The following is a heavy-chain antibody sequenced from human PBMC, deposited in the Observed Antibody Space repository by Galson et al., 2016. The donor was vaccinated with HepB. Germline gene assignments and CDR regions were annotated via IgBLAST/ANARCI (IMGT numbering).Heavy chain of an antibody. V-gene: IGHV4-59*01. CDR2: VYYTGRA. Sequence: SETLSLTCTVSGTSITSSYWSWIRQSPGKGLEWIGYVYYTGRAYYNPFLKSRVNISVDMSKRQFSLILTSVTAAEPAFYYCAAGRLPRYFDFWGLGNVVFVSS. J-gene: IGHJ4*02. CDR3: AAGRLPRYFDF. CDR1: GTSITSSY. D-gene: IGHD3-10*01.